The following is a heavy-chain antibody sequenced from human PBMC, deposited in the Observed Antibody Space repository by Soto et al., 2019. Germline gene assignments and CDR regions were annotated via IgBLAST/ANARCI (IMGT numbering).Heavy chain of an antibody. D-gene: IGHD2-15*01. Sequence: QVQLVESGGGVVQPGRSLRLSCAASGFTFSSYAMHWVRQAPDKGLEWVAVISYDGSNKYYADSVKGRFTISRDISKNTLYLQMNSLRAEDTAVYYCARAGGLLLDYWGQGTLVTVSS. J-gene: IGHJ4*02. CDR1: GFTFSSYA. CDR3: ARAGGLLLDY. V-gene: IGHV3-30-3*01. CDR2: ISYDGSNK.